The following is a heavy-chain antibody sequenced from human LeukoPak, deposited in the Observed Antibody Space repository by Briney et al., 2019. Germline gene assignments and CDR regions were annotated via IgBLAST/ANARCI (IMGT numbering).Heavy chain of an antibody. CDR2: IYHSGST. V-gene: IGHV4-39*07. Sequence: SSETLSLTCTVSGGSISSSSYYWGWIRQPPGKGLEWIGSIYHSGSTYYNPALKTRVTISVDTSKNQFSLKLSSVTAADTAVYYCASARRIDIVVVVAATTDYYYMDVWGKGTTVTVSS. D-gene: IGHD2-15*01. CDR1: GGSISSSSYY. CDR3: ASARRIDIVVVVAATTDYYYMDV. J-gene: IGHJ6*03.